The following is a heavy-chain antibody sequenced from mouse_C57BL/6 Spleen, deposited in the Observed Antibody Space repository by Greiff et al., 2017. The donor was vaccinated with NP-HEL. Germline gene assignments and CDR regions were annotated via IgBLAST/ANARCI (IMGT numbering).Heavy chain of an antibody. V-gene: IGHV1-54*01. CDR1: GYAFTNYL. J-gene: IGHJ3*01. D-gene: IGHD3-2*02. CDR2: INPGSGGT. Sequence: QVQLQQSGAELVRPGTSVKVSCKASGYAFTNYLIEWVKQRPGQGLEWIGVINPGSGGTNYNEKFKGKATLTADKSSSTAYMQLSSLTSEDSAVYFCAISQLSHRFAYWGQGTLVTVSA. CDR3: AISQLSHRFAY.